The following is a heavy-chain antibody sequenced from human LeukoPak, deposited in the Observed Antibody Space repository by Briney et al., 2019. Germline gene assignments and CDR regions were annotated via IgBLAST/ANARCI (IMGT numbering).Heavy chain of an antibody. CDR1: GGSISSGDYY. Sequence: NASETLSLTCTVSGGSISSGDYYWSWIRQPPGKGLEWIGYIFYSGSTYYNPSLKSRVTISVDTSKNQFSLKLSSVTAADTAVYYCARERKYYYGSVSYNWFDPWGQGTLVTVSS. CDR3: ARERKYYYGSVSYNWFDP. CDR2: IFYSGST. J-gene: IGHJ5*02. D-gene: IGHD3-10*01. V-gene: IGHV4-30-4*01.